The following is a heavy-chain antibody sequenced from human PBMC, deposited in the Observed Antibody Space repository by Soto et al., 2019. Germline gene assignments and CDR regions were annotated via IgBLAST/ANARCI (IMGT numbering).Heavy chain of an antibody. D-gene: IGHD3-10*01. J-gene: IGHJ5*02. Sequence: ASVKVSCKASCYTFTNYGISWVRQAPGQGLEWMGWISAYNGNTKYAQKFQGRVTMTTDTSTSTAYMELRSLRSDDTAVYYCARGVGSGSYYNQYNWFDPWGQGTLVTVSS. V-gene: IGHV1-18*01. CDR1: CYTFTNYG. CDR2: ISAYNGNT. CDR3: ARGVGSGSYYNQYNWFDP.